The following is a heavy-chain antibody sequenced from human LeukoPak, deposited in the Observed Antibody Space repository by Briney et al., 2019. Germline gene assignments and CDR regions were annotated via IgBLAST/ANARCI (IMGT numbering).Heavy chain of an antibody. CDR1: GGSISSGDHY. Sequence: KTSETLSLTCTVSGGSISSGDHYWSWIRQPPGKGLEWIGYIYYSGSTYYNPSLKSRITISVDTSKNQFSLKLRSVTAADTAVYYCARHSRSGYGDYESAFDIWGQGTMVTVSS. V-gene: IGHV4-30-4*01. CDR2: IYYSGST. D-gene: IGHD5-12*01. J-gene: IGHJ3*02. CDR3: ARHSRSGYGDYESAFDI.